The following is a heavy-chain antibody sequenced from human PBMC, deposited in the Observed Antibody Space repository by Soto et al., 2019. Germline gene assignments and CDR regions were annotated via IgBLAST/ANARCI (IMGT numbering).Heavy chain of an antibody. D-gene: IGHD1-1*01. V-gene: IGHV1-58*01. Sequence: QMQLVQSGPEVKKPGTSVKVSCKASGFTFTSSAVQWVRQARGQRLEWIGWIVVGSGNTNYAQKFQERVTITRDMSTSTAYMELSSLRSEDTAVYYCAAELSGNWNHGYYYYGMDVWGQGTTVTVSS. CDR1: GFTFTSSA. CDR3: AAELSGNWNHGYYYYGMDV. J-gene: IGHJ6*02. CDR2: IVVGSGNT.